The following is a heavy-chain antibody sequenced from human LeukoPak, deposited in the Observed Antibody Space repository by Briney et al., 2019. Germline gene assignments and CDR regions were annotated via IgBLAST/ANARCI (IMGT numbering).Heavy chain of an antibody. J-gene: IGHJ4*02. V-gene: IGHV3-53*01. Sequence: GGSLRLSCAASGFTVSSNYMSWVRQAPGKGLEWVSVIYSGGSTYYADSVKGRFTISRDKSKSTLYLQMNSLRADDTAIYYCATKTSDFDYWGQGTLVTVSS. D-gene: IGHD1-7*01. CDR2: IYSGGST. CDR3: ATKTSDFDY. CDR1: GFTVSSNY.